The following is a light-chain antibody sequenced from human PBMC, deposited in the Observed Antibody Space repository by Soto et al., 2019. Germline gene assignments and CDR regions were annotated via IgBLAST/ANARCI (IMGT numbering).Light chain of an antibody. Sequence: IVLTQSPATLSLSPGVRATLSCRASQSVGRYLAWYQQKPGQAPRFLIYDASNRATGIPARFSGSGSGTDFTLTISSLEPEDFAVYYCQQRSSWPRLTFGGGTKVEIK. CDR1: QSVGRY. J-gene: IGKJ4*01. CDR3: QQRSSWPRLT. CDR2: DAS. V-gene: IGKV3-11*01.